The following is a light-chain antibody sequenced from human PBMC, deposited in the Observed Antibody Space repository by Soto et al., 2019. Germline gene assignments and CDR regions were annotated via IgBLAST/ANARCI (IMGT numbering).Light chain of an antibody. CDR1: QSIRFY. CDR2: AAS. V-gene: IGKV1-39*01. CDR3: QQSYSTPLT. Sequence: DIQMTQSPSSLSASVGDRVTITCRASQSIRFYLNWYQQKPGKAPNLLIYAASSLQGGVPSRFSGSGSGTDFTLTISSLQPEDFATYYCQQSYSTPLTFGRGTRLEIK. J-gene: IGKJ5*01.